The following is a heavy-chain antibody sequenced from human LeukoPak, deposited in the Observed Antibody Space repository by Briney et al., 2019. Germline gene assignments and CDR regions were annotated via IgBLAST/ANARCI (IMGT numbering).Heavy chain of an antibody. D-gene: IGHD3-22*01. Sequence: PSETLSLTCTVSGGSISSYYWSWIRQPPGKGLEWIGYIYYSGSTNYNPSLKSRVTISVDTSKNQFSLKLSSVTAADTAVYYCARHSSSGLDYWGQGTLVTVSS. V-gene: IGHV4-59*08. CDR2: IYYSGST. CDR1: GGSISSYY. J-gene: IGHJ4*02. CDR3: ARHSSSGLDY.